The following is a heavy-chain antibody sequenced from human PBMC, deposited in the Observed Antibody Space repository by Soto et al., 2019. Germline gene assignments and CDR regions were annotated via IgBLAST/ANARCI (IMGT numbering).Heavy chain of an antibody. CDR3: TTRGNYYYYYGIDA. D-gene: IGHD3-10*01. V-gene: IGHV3-15*01. J-gene: IGHJ6*02. CDR1: GFSFSHAW. Sequence: VGPLRLSCAAAGFSFSHAWMTWVRQAPGKGLEWVGHISSRVHGATADYAAPVKGRFTISRDDSESTLYLEMNSLKTEDTGIYYCTTRGNYYYYYGIDAWGQGTTVTVSS. CDR2: ISSRVHGATA.